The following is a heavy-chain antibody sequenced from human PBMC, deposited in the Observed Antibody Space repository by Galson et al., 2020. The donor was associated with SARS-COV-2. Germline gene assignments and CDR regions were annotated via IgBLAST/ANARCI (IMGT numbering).Heavy chain of an antibody. CDR2: INHSGSS. CDR3: AKRNELVWFGHLFLAIDNYGMDV. D-gene: IGHD3-10*01. V-gene: IGHV4-34*01. CDR1: GGSFSGYY. J-gene: IGHJ6*02. Sequence: SETLSLTCAVYGGSFSGYYWTWIRQPPGKGLEWIGEINHSGSSNYNPSLKSRVTMSVDTSKNQFSLKLSSATAAATGVHYCAKRNELVWFGHLFLAIDNYGMDVGGQGTTVTVSS.